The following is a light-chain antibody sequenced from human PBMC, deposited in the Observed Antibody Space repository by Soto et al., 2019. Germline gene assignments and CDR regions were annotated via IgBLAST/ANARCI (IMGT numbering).Light chain of an antibody. CDR2: GAS. V-gene: IGKV3-20*01. CDR3: KQYGSSPFT. J-gene: IGKJ3*01. CDR1: QSVSSSY. Sequence: EIVLTQSPGTLSLSPGERATLSCRASQSVSSSYLAWYQQKPGQAPRLLIYGASSRATGIPDRFSGSGYGTDFTLTISRLEPEDFAVYYCKQYGSSPFTFGPGTKVDIK.